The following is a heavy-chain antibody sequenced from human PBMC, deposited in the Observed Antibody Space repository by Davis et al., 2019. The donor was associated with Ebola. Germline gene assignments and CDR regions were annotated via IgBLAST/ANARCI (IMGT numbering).Heavy chain of an antibody. CDR1: GGTFSSYA. Sequence: AASVKVSCKASGGTFSSYAISWVRQAPGQGLEWMGIINPSGGSTSYAQKFQGRVTMTRDTSTSTVYMELSSLRAEDTAVYYCARVWFREFLEYWGQGTLVTVSS. CDR2: INPSGGST. V-gene: IGHV1-46*01. J-gene: IGHJ4*02. D-gene: IGHD3-10*01. CDR3: ARVWFREFLEY.